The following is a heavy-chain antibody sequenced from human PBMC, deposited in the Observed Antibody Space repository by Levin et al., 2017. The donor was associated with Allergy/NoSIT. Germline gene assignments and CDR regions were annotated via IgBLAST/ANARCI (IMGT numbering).Heavy chain of an antibody. Sequence: SCAASGFTFSSYAMSWVRQAPGKGLEWVSTISGGGGSTYYADSVKGRFTISRDNSKNTLYLQMNRLRVEDTAVYYCAKDRIAVVPAAIDYWGQGTLVTVSS. CDR1: GFTFSSYA. D-gene: IGHD2-2*01. CDR3: AKDRIAVVPAAIDY. V-gene: IGHV3-23*01. CDR2: ISGGGGST. J-gene: IGHJ4*02.